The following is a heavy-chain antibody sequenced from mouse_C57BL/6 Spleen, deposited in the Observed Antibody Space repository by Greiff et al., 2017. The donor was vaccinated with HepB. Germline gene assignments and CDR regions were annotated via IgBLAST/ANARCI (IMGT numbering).Heavy chain of an antibody. V-gene: IGHV5-4*01. CDR1: GFTFSSYA. CDR2: ISDGGSYT. D-gene: IGHD2-5*01. J-gene: IGHJ4*01. CDR3: ARDRGYSNPHYYAMDY. Sequence: EVKLMESGGGLVKPGGSLKLSCAASGFTFSSYAMSWVRQTPEKRLEWVATISDGGSYTYYPDNVKGRFTISRDNAKNNLYLQMSHLKSEDTAMYYCARDRGYSNPHYYAMDYWGQGTSVTVSS.